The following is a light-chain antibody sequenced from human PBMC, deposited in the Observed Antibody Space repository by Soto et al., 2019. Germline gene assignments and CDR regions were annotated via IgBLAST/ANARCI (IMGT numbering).Light chain of an antibody. Sequence: DIQMTQSPSTLSASVGDRVTITCRASQSISNSLAWYQQKPGKAPNLLIYKASSLESGVPSRFSGSGSGTEFTLTISILQPDDFATYYCRQYVSYPVTFGGGTKVEIK. CDR3: RQYVSYPVT. CDR2: KAS. J-gene: IGKJ4*01. V-gene: IGKV1-5*03. CDR1: QSISNS.